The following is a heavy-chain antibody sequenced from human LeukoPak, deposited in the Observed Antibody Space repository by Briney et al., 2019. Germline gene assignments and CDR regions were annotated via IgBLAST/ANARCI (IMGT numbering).Heavy chain of an antibody. CDR2: ISWNSGSI. V-gene: IGHV3-9*01. Sequence: GGSLRLSCAASGFTFDDYAMHWVRQAPGKGLEWVSGISWNSGSIGYADSVKGRFTISRDNAKNSLYLHMNSLRAEDTAVYYCARDYGGSSPFDYWGQGTLVTVSS. D-gene: IGHD4-23*01. CDR3: ARDYGGSSPFDY. J-gene: IGHJ4*02. CDR1: GFTFDDYA.